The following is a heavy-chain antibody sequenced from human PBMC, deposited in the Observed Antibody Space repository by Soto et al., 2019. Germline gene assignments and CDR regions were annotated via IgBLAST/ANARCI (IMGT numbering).Heavy chain of an antibody. CDR3: ARSIRGPRRFNGMD. CDR1: GFSLTSPGMW. J-gene: IGHJ6*01. V-gene: IGHV2-70*13. Sequence: PAETRTLTCTFSGFSLTSPGMWVGGGGQSPGKALEWLALIERDDDDKYYSTSLKTRLTISKDTRKNQVVLTMANMEPADTATYYCARSIRGPRRFNGMD. D-gene: IGHD1-20*01. CDR2: IERDDDDK.